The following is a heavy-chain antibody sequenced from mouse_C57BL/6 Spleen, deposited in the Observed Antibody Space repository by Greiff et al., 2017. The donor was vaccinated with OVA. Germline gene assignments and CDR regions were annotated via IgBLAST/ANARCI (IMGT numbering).Heavy chain of an antibody. J-gene: IGHJ2*01. Sequence: VQLKESGPELVKPGASVKISCKASGYSFTDYNMNWVKQSNGKSLEWIGVINPNYGTTSYNQKFKGKATLTVDQSSSTAYMQLNSLTSEDSAVYYCATLDYYGSSYDFDYWGQGTTLTVSS. V-gene: IGHV1-39*01. CDR2: INPNYGTT. CDR3: ATLDYYGSSYDFDY. D-gene: IGHD1-1*01. CDR1: GYSFTDYN.